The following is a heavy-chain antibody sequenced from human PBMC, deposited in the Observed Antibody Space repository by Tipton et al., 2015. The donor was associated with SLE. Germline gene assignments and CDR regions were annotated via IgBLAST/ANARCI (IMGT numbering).Heavy chain of an antibody. CDR2: IYTSGST. Sequence: TLSLTCTVSGGSISSYYWSWIRQPAGKGLEWIGRIYTSGSTNYNPSLKSRVTISVDTSKNQFSLKLSSVTAADTAVYYCARDLREYGDAHFDYWGQGTLVTVSS. V-gene: IGHV4-4*07. CDR1: GGSISSYY. D-gene: IGHD4-17*01. J-gene: IGHJ4*02. CDR3: ARDLREYGDAHFDY.